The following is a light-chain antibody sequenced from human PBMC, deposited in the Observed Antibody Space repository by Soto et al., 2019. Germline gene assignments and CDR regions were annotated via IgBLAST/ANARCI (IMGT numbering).Light chain of an antibody. J-gene: IGKJ5*01. CDR2: GAS. CDR1: QSVSSN. Sequence: LTESPGALSLAPGERSTLSCRASQSVSSNLAWYQQKPGQPPRLLIYGASTRATGIPARFSGSGSGTAFTLTITRLQSEDFAVYYCQQYNNWPPIPFGQGTRREI. V-gene: IGKV3-15*01. CDR3: QQYNNWPPIP.